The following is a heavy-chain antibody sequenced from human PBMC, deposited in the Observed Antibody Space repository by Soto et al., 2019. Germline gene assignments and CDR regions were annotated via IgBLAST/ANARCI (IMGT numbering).Heavy chain of an antibody. V-gene: IGHV4-30-4*01. D-gene: IGHD3-10*01. Sequence: PSETLSLTCAVSGGSISSGDYYWTWLRQSPGKGLEWIGYIYSSGTTYYNPSLKSRVAMSVDTSKNQFSLNLESVTAADTALYYCARGHRFGESKNDYWGQGTLVTVSS. CDR1: GGSISSGDYY. CDR3: ARGHRFGESKNDY. J-gene: IGHJ4*02. CDR2: IYSSGTT.